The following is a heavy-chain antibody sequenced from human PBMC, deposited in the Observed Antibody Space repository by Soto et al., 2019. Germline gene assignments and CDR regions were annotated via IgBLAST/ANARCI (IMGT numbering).Heavy chain of an antibody. CDR3: AKARGLVRGSRDFGYYYYGMDV. CDR1: GFTFSSYA. V-gene: IGHV3-23*01. D-gene: IGHD6-19*01. J-gene: IGHJ6*02. Sequence: GGSLRLSCAASGFTFSSYAMSWVRQAPGKGLEWVSAISGSGGSTYYADSVKGRFTISRDNSKNTLYLQMNSLRAEDTAVYYWAKARGLVRGSRDFGYYYYGMDVWGQGTTVTVSS. CDR2: ISGSGGST.